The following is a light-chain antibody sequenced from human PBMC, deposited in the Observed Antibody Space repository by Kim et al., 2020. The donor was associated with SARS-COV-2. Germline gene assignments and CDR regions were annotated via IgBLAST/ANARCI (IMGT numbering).Light chain of an antibody. J-gene: IGKJ1*01. Sequence: DIQMTQSPSTLSASVGDRVTITWRASQSISSWLAWYQQKPGKAPKLLIYKASSLESGVPSRFSGSGSGTEFTLTISSLQPDDFATYYCQQYNSILRMFGQGTKVDIK. CDR1: QSISSW. V-gene: IGKV1-5*03. CDR2: KAS. CDR3: QQYNSILRM.